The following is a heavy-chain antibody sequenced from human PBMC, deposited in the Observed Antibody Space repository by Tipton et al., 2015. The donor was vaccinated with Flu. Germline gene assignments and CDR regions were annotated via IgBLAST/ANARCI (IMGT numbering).Heavy chain of an antibody. D-gene: IGHD6-19*01. CDR3: ARGSGWYYP. Sequence: AVSGFTFSSYWMSWVRQAPGKGLEWVASIKPDGSEKYYVDSVKDRFTISGDNTKNSLYLQMNSLRAEDTAVYYCARGSGWYYPWGQGTLVTVSS. J-gene: IGHJ5*02. CDR1: GFTFSSYW. CDR2: IKPDGSEK. V-gene: IGHV3-7*01.